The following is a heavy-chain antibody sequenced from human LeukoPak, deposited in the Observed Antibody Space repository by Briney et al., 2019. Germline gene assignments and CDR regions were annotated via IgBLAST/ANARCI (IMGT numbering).Heavy chain of an antibody. Sequence: GGSLRLSCAASGFTFSSYAMSWVRQAPGKGLEWVSTISGSGDSTYYADSVKGRFTISRDNSKNTLYLQMNNLRAEDTAVYYCARDDLGIDYWGQGTLVTVSS. CDR1: GFTFSSYA. V-gene: IGHV3-23*01. CDR3: ARDDLGIDY. CDR2: ISGSGDST. D-gene: IGHD7-27*01. J-gene: IGHJ4*02.